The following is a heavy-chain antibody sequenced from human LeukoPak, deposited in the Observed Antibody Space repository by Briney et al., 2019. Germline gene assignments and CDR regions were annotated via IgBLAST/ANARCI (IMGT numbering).Heavy chain of an antibody. CDR2: ISGNAHST. Sequence: GGSLRLSCAASGFTFRTSATSWVRQAPGKGLEWVSSISGNAHSTYYADPVKGRFTISRDNSKNTLYLQMNSLRAEDTAVYYCATDLRTPSAWGQGALVTVSS. V-gene: IGHV3-23*01. J-gene: IGHJ5*02. CDR1: GFTFRTSA. CDR3: ATDLRTPSA. D-gene: IGHD1-1*01.